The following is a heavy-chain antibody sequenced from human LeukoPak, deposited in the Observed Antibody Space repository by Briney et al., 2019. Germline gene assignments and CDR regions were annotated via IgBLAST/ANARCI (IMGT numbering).Heavy chain of an antibody. J-gene: IGHJ4*02. CDR3: ARDSVRGAAAGTFDY. D-gene: IGHD6-13*01. V-gene: IGHV1-18*01. CDR1: GYTFTSYG. Sequence: VASVKVSCKASGYTFTSYGISWVRQAPGQGLEWMGWISAYNGNTNYAQKLQGRVTMTTDTSTSTAYMELRSLRSDETAVYYCARDSVRGAAAGTFDYWGQGTLVTVSS. CDR2: ISAYNGNT.